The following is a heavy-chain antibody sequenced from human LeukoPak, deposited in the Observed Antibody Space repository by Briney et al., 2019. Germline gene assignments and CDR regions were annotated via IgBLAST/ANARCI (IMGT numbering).Heavy chain of an antibody. CDR3: VRQKAVNADLEY. CDR1: GGSIRYYF. D-gene: IGHD6-19*01. J-gene: IGHJ4*02. Sequence: SETLSLTCTVSGGSIRYYFWSWFRQSPGKTLEWIGNSHYSGSNTYNPSLESRLSMSVDTSKNQFSLTLRSATAADTAVYYCVRQKAVNADLEYWGQGTLVTAAS. CDR2: SHYSGSN. V-gene: IGHV4-59*08.